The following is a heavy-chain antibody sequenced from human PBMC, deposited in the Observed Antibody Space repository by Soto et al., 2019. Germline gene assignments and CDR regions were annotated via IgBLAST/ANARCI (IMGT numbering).Heavy chain of an antibody. D-gene: IGHD1-26*01. Sequence: QVQLPESGPGLVKPSQTLSLTCTVSGGAISSGGYYWSWIRQHPGKGLEWIGYIYYSGSTYYNPSLTGRVAISVDTPKTQSSLKLSPVTAADTAVYSWARSGFPWGQATVVTVSS. J-gene: IGHJ5*02. V-gene: IGHV4-31*03. CDR1: GGAISSGGYY. CDR3: ARSGFP. CDR2: IYYSGST.